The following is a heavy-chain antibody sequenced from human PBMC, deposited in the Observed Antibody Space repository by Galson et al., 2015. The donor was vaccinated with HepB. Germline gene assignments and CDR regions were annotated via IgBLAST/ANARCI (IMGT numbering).Heavy chain of an antibody. CDR1: GYTFTSYD. V-gene: IGHV1-8*01. Sequence: SVKVSCKASGYTFTSYDINWVRQATGQGLEWMGWMNPNSGNTGYAQKFQGRVTMTRNTSISTAYMELSSLRSEDTAVYYCARGGGGYNSLYYYGMDVWGQGTTVTVSS. D-gene: IGHD5-24*01. CDR3: ARGGGGYNSLYYYGMDV. J-gene: IGHJ6*02. CDR2: MNPNSGNT.